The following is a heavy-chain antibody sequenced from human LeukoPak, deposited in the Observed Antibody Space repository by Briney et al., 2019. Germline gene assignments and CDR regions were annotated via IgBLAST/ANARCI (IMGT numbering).Heavy chain of an antibody. Sequence: ASVKVSCKASGYTFTGHYMHWVRQAPGQGLEWMGWINPNSGGTNYAQKFQGRVTMTRDTSISTAYMELSRLRSDDTAVYYCARGIVIVPAALANYYYMDVWGKGTTVTVSS. J-gene: IGHJ6*03. CDR3: ARGIVIVPAALANYYYMDV. V-gene: IGHV1-2*02. CDR2: INPNSGGT. D-gene: IGHD2-2*01. CDR1: GYTFTGHY.